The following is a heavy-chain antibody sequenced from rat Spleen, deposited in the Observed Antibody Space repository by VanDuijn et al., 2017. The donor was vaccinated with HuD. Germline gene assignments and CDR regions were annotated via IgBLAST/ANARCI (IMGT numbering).Heavy chain of an antibody. CDR2: IKFEDCTP. J-gene: IGHJ2*01. Sequence: EVQLVESGGGLVQPGRSLKLSCAASGFTFSDYNMAWVRQAPTKGLEWVASIKFEDCTPYYRDSVKGRSTISRDNAKSTLYLQMDSLRSEDTATYYCARGWDYWGQGVMVTVSS. V-gene: IGHV5-7*01. CDR3: ARGWDY. D-gene: IGHD1-12*02. CDR1: GFTFSDYN.